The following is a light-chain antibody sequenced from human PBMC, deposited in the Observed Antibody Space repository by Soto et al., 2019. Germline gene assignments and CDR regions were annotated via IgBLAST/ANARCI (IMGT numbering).Light chain of an antibody. CDR2: KAS. V-gene: IGKV1-5*03. CDR3: HKYNKYFPR. Sequence: DIQMNQSPSDMSASVGDRITITSRASQGISNYLAWFQQQPGKAPKLLIYKASSLEIGVPSRVSGGGSGTEFTLTISSLHTNDFATYYCHKYNKYFPRFGQGTKV. CDR1: QGISNY. J-gene: IGKJ1*01.